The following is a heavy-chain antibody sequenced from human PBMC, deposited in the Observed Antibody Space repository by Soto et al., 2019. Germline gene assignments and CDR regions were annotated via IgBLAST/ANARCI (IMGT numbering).Heavy chain of an antibody. D-gene: IGHD3-16*01. CDR1: GFNFDNYG. V-gene: IGHV3-23*01. Sequence: PGGSLRLSCVASGFNFDNYGMSWVRQAPGEGLEWVSAIKNDGTSTYYAASVEDRFTISRDNSKNTLYLQLNSLRAEDTAVYYCAQLGLMIFSHKHYFNHWGRGTLVTVSS. CDR3: AQLGLMIFSHKHYFNH. CDR2: IKNDGTST. J-gene: IGHJ4*02.